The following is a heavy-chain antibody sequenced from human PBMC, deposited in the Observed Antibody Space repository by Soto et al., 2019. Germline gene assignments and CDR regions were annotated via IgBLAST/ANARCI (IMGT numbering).Heavy chain of an antibody. CDR1: AYSNSSGSY. J-gene: IGHJ4*01. CDR2: IYHGGTT. V-gene: IGHV4-38-2*02. CDR3: ARVHVMVVAGSTFDY. Sequence: SRTGTLSAYSNSSGSYWAWIRQTPWKSPEWIASIYHGGTTFYNPSLKSPMTISVDTSNNQFSLKLTSVTAADTAVYYCARVHVMVVAGSTFDYWGHGTLVTVP. D-gene: IGHD6-19*01.